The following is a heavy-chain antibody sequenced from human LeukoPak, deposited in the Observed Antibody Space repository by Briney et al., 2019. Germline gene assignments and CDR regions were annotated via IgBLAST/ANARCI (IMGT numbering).Heavy chain of an antibody. D-gene: IGHD6-13*01. Sequence: SGGSLRLSCAASGFTFSTYDMHWVRQAPGKGLEGVAFIRYDGSDKYYADSVKGRFTISRDNSKNTLYLQMNSLRAEDTAVYYCAKASITAALTFDYWGQGTLVTVSS. CDR3: AKASITAALTFDY. J-gene: IGHJ4*02. CDR2: IRYDGSDK. V-gene: IGHV3-30*02. CDR1: GFTFSTYD.